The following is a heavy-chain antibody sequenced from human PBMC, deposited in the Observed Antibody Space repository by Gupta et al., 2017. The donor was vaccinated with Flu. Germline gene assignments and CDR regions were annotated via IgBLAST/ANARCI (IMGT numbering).Heavy chain of an antibody. Sequence: EVQLVESGGGLVKPGASLRLSCAASAVTFRRHSMYWRLQSPGKGLEWVSSISISSSYIYYADSVKGRFTISRDNAKNSLYLQMNSLRAEDTAVYYCASLYYYDSSGYYTYWGYYGMDVWGQGTTVTVSS. CDR1: AVTFRRHS. CDR3: ASLYYYDSSGYYTYWGYYGMDV. D-gene: IGHD3-22*01. CDR2: ISISSSYI. V-gene: IGHV3-21*01. J-gene: IGHJ6*02.